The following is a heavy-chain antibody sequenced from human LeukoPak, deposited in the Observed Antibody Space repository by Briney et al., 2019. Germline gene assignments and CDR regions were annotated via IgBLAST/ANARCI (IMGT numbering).Heavy chain of an antibody. CDR1: GGSISSSSYY. D-gene: IGHD2-2*01. Sequence: SETLSLTCTVSGGSISSSSYYWGWIRQPPGKGLEWIGSIYYSGSTYYNPSLKSRVTISVDTSKNQFSLKLSSVTAADTAVYYCARHGFVVVPAAIGYWGQGTLSPSPQ. V-gene: IGHV4-39*01. J-gene: IGHJ4*02. CDR3: ARHGFVVVPAAIGY. CDR2: IYYSGST.